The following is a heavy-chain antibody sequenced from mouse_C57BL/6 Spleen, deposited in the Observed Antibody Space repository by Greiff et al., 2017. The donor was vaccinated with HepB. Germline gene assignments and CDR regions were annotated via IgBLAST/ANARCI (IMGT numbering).Heavy chain of an antibody. CDR3: TTRYYGSSDYAMDY. V-gene: IGHV14-4*01. D-gene: IGHD1-1*01. CDR1: GFNIKDDY. CDR2: IDPENGDT. Sequence: EVQLQHSGAELVRPGASVKLSCTASGFNIKDDYMHWVKQRPEQGLEWIGWIDPENGDTEYASKFQGKATITADTSSNTAYLQLSSLTSEDTAVYYCTTRYYGSSDYAMDYWGQGTSVTVSS. J-gene: IGHJ4*01.